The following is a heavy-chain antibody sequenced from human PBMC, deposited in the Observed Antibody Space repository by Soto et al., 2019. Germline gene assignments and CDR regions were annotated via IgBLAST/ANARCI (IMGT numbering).Heavy chain of an antibody. CDR3: ARVGFVAARPLRYYNYYGMDV. CDR1: GFTFSSYA. V-gene: IGHV3-30-3*01. Sequence: GGSLRLSCAASGFTFSSYAMHWVRQAPGKGLEWVAVISYDGSNKYYADSVKGRFTISRDNSKNTLYLQMNSLRAEDTAVYYCARVGFVAARPLRYYNYYGMDVWGQGTTVTVSS. J-gene: IGHJ6*02. D-gene: IGHD6-6*01. CDR2: ISYDGSNK.